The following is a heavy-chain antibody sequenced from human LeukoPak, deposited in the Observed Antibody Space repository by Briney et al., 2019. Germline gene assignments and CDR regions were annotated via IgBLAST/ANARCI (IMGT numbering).Heavy chain of an antibody. CDR1: GGTFSSYA. D-gene: IGHD3-22*01. CDR2: IIPIFDTA. CDR3: ARDLPLNRWDSSGYASLPSLSI. J-gene: IGHJ4*01. Sequence: SVKVSCKASGGTFSSYAISWVRQAPGQGLEWMGGIIPIFDTANYAQKFQGRVTITADESTSTAYMELSSLRSEDTAVYYCARDLPLNRWDSSGYASLPSLSIWGQGTLVTVSS. V-gene: IGHV1-69*13.